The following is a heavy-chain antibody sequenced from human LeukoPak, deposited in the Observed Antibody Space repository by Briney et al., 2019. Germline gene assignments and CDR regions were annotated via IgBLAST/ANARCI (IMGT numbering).Heavy chain of an antibody. Sequence: GGSLRLSCAASGFTFSEYAMSWVRQAPGKGLEWVSAISPSDGNTFYADSVKGRFTISRDNSKNTLSLQMNSLRAGGTALYYCAKDSSVPYGITEWGQGTLVTVSS. CDR1: GFTFSEYA. J-gene: IGHJ4*02. V-gene: IGHV3-23*01. CDR2: ISPSDGNT. CDR3: AKDSSVPYGITE. D-gene: IGHD4-17*01.